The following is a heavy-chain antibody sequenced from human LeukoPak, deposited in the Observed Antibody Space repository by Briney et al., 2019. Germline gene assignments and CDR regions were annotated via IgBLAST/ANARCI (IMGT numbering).Heavy chain of an antibody. J-gene: IGHJ4*02. Sequence: GGSLRLSCAASRFTFGSYAMSWVRQAPGKGLEWFSGISGSGGSTYYADSVKGRFTISRDNSKNTLYLQMNSLRAEDTAVYYCAKSGYSSGWPYYFDFWGQGTLVTVSS. CDR2: ISGSGGST. V-gene: IGHV3-23*01. CDR1: RFTFGSYA. CDR3: AKSGYSSGWPYYFDF. D-gene: IGHD6-19*01.